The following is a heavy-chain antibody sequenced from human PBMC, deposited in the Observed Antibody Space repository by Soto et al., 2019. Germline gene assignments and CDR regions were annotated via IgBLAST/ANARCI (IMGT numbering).Heavy chain of an antibody. J-gene: IGHJ4*02. D-gene: IGHD6-13*01. CDR3: AKDRGGSWTFDY. CDR1: GFTFTTQG. CDR2: IAYDGSNR. Sequence: QVQLVESGGGVVQPGRSLSLSCAASGFTFTTQGMHWVRQSPGKGLEWVASIAYDGSNRNYGDPVKGRFFVSRHNPKKTVSLQMNSLRDEGTAVYFCAKDRGGSWTFDYWGQGILVIVSS. V-gene: IGHV3-30*18.